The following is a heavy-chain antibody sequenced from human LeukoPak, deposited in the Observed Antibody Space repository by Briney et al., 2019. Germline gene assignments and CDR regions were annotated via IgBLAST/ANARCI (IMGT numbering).Heavy chain of an antibody. CDR2: VKQDGIEK. V-gene: IGHV3-7*04. J-gene: IGHJ5*02. Sequence: GGSLRLSCVASGFTFSNYWMNWVRQAPGQGLEWVANVKQDGIEKNYVDSVKGRFSISRDNAKNSLFLQMNSLSAEDTAVYYCAGGSGWLIEPWGQGTLVSISS. CDR1: GFTFSNYW. CDR3: AGGSGWLIEP. D-gene: IGHD6-19*01.